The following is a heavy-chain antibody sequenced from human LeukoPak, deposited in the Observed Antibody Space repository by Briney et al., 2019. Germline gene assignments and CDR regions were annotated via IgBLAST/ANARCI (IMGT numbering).Heavy chain of an antibody. V-gene: IGHV4-38-2*02. CDR1: GYSISSGYD. CDR2: IYHSGTT. Sequence: SETLSLTCSVSGYSISSGYDWGWIRQPPGQGLEWIGSIYHSGTTYYNPSLKSRVTMSVDTSNNQFSLRLSSVTAADTAVYYCTRDWSHGAFDVWGQGTMVTDSS. J-gene: IGHJ3*01. CDR3: TRDWSHGAFDV. D-gene: IGHD3-3*01.